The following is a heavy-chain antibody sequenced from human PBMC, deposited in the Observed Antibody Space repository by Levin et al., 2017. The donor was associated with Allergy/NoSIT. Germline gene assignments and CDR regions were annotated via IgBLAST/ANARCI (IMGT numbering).Heavy chain of an antibody. CDR3: AHRGNYIYGSGTYYNVGWFDP. D-gene: IGHD3-10*01. CDR1: GFSLSASGVG. J-gene: IGHJ5*02. Sequence: SGPTLVKPTQTLTLTCTFSGFSLSASGVGVGFIRQPPGKALEWLALIYYNDDKRYSPFLKSRLTITKDTSKNQVVLTMTNMDPVDAGTYYFAHRGNYIYGSGTYYNVGWFDPWGQGTLVTVSS. V-gene: IGHV2-5*01. CDR2: IYYNDDK.